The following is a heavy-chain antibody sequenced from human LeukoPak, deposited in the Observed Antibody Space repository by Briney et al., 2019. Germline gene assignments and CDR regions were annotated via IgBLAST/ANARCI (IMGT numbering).Heavy chain of an antibody. CDR1: GFTFTSSA. Sequence: ASVKVSCKASGFTFTSSAVQWVRQARGQRLEWIGWIVVGSGNTNYAQKFQERVTITRDMSTSTAYMELSSLRSEDTAVYYCAGVGYCSSTSRPAGDYCSGGSCYSDYWGQGTLVTVSS. CDR2: IVVGSGNT. V-gene: IGHV1-58*01. D-gene: IGHD2-2*01. CDR3: AGVGYCSSTSRPAGDYCSGGSCYSDY. J-gene: IGHJ4*02.